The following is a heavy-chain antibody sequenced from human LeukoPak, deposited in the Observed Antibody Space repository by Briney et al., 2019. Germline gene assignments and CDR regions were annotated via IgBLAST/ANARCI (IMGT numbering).Heavy chain of an antibody. Sequence: SVKVSCKASGGTFSSYAISWVRQAPGQGLERMGRIIPIFGTANYAQKFQGRVTITTDESTSTAYMELSSLRSEDTAVYYCARDLSRTIWPYGAFDIWGQGTMVTVSS. D-gene: IGHD2-8*01. J-gene: IGHJ3*02. V-gene: IGHV1-69*05. CDR2: IIPIFGTA. CDR3: ARDLSRTIWPYGAFDI. CDR1: GGTFSSYA.